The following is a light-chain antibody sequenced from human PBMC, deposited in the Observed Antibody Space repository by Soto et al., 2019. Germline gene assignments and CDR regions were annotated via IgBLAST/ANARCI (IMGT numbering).Light chain of an antibody. V-gene: IGKV3-15*01. CDR1: ESVGRH. CDR2: DAS. CDR3: QQYNNWPPN. J-gene: IGKJ5*01. Sequence: VGTQSAATLSVTPGERATLSCRASESVGRHLAWYHQKPGQAPKLLIFDASTRATGVPARFRGSGSGTEFTLTVSSLQSEDIAVYFCQQYNNWPPNFGQGTRLEVK.